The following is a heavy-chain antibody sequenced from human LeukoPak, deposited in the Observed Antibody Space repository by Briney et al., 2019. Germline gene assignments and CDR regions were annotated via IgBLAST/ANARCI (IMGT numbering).Heavy chain of an antibody. CDR1: GRTFSSYA. Sequence: SVKVSCNASGRTFSSYAISWVRQAPGQGLEWMGRIIPILGIANYAQKFQGRSTITADKSTSIVYMELSRLRSDDTAVYYCARWDNEGSYSGYYPAQYYFDYWGQGTLVTVSS. J-gene: IGHJ4*02. V-gene: IGHV1-69*04. CDR3: ARWDNEGSYSGYYPAQYYFDY. CDR2: IIPILGIA. D-gene: IGHD5-12*01.